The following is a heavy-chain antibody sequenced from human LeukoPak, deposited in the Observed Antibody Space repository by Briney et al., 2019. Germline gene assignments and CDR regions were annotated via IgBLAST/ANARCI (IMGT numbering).Heavy chain of an antibody. CDR2: FDPEDGET. J-gene: IGHJ3*02. CDR1: GYTLTELS. Sequence: SVKVSCKVSGYTLTELSMHWVRQAPGKGLEWMGGFDPEDGETIYAQKFQGRVTMTKDTSTDTAYMELSSLRSEDTAVYYCATGVCSSTSCYWARDAFDIWGQGTMVTVSS. V-gene: IGHV1-24*01. CDR3: ATGVCSSTSCYWARDAFDI. D-gene: IGHD2-2*01.